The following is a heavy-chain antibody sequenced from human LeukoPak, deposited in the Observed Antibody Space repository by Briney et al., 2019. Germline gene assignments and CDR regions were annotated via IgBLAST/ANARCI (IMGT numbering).Heavy chain of an antibody. D-gene: IGHD3-22*01. CDR1: GYTFTSYA. CDR3: AREFWPDSSHHAFDI. CDR2: INTNTGNP. Sequence: ASVKVSCKASGYTFTSYAMNWVRQAPGQGLKWMGWINTNTGNPTYAQGFTERFVFSLDTSVSTAYLQISSLKAEDTAVYYCAREFWPDSSHHAFDIWGQGTMVTVSS. V-gene: IGHV7-4-1*02. J-gene: IGHJ3*02.